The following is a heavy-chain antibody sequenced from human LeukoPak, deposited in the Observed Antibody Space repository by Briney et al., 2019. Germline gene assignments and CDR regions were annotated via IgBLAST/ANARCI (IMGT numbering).Heavy chain of an antibody. V-gene: IGHV3-20*04. CDR1: GFTFDDYG. CDR2: INWDGGNT. D-gene: IGHD3-22*01. J-gene: IGHJ4*02. Sequence: GGSLRLSCAASGFTFDDYGRSWVRQAPGKGLEWVSGINWDGGNTGYADSVKGRFTISRDNAKNSLYLQMNSLRAEETALYYCARGYYYDSSGYYYWGQGTLVTVSS. CDR3: ARGYYYDSSGYYY.